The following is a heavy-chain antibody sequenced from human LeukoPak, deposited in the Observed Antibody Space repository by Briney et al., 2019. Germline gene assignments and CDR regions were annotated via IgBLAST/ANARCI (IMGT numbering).Heavy chain of an antibody. Sequence: GGSLRLSCAASGFSFRDYTMNWDRQAPGKGLEWVASISSSSSYIYFANSVRGRFSISRDNAKNSLYLQMNSLRAEDTAVYYCTSSGYPYYFDYWGQGTLVTVSS. CDR2: ISSSSSYI. CDR3: TSSGYPYYFDY. J-gene: IGHJ4*02. V-gene: IGHV3-21*01. D-gene: IGHD3-22*01. CDR1: GFSFRDYT.